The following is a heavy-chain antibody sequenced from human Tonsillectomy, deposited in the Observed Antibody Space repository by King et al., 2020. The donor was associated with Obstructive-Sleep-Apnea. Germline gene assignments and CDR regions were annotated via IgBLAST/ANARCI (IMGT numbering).Heavy chain of an antibody. Sequence: QLVQSGGEVKKPGASVKVSCKAFGYSFTSHGINWVRQAPGQGLEWMGGISGYNSNRKDGQKFQGIVIMTTETSTSTAYMELKSLRSDDTAVYYCARDQGGDDFPSYFDYWGQGTLVTVSS. CDR2: ISGYNSNR. J-gene: IGHJ4*02. V-gene: IGHV1-18*04. CDR1: GYSFTSHG. D-gene: IGHD2-21*02. CDR3: ARDQGGDDFPSYFDY.